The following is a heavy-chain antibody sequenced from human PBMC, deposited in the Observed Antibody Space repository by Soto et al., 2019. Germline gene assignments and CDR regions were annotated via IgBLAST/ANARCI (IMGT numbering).Heavy chain of an antibody. V-gene: IGHV1-2*04. CDR1: GYTFTGYY. CDR3: ARHRRRFWSGYIPPGMDV. CDR2: INPNSGGT. Sequence: ASVKVSCKASGYTFTGYYMHWVRQAPGQGLEWMGWINPNSGGTNYAQKFQGWVTMTRDTSISTAYMELSRLRSDDTAVYYCARHRRRFWSGYIPPGMDVWGQGTTVTVSS. J-gene: IGHJ6*02. D-gene: IGHD3-3*01.